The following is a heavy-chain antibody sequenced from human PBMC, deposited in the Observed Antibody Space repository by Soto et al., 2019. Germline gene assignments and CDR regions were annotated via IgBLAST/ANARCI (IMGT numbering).Heavy chain of an antibody. J-gene: IGHJ4*02. Sequence: PGGSLRHSYAASGFTFEDYAMHWVRQPPGKGLEWVSGISWNSGSIGYADSVKGRFTISRDNAKNSLYLQMNSLRAEDTALYYCAKSGHFPEWSGFYYFDYWGQGTLVTVSS. CDR1: GFTFEDYA. CDR3: AKSGHFPEWSGFYYFDY. D-gene: IGHD3-3*01. CDR2: ISWNSGSI. V-gene: IGHV3-9*01.